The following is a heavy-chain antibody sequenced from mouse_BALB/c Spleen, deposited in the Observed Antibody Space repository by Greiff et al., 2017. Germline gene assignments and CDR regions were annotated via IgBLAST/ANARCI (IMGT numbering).Heavy chain of an antibody. CDR3: ARQGTTDYYAMDY. CDR1: GFTFSSYT. CDR2: ISNGGGST. J-gene: IGHJ4*01. V-gene: IGHV5-12-2*01. D-gene: IGHD1-1*01. Sequence: DVKLVESGGGLVQPGGSLKLSCAASGFTFSSYTMSWVRQTPEKRLEWVAYISNGGGSTYYPDTVKGRFTISRDNAKNTLYLQMSSLKSEDTAMYYCARQGTTDYYAMDYWGQGTSVTVSS.